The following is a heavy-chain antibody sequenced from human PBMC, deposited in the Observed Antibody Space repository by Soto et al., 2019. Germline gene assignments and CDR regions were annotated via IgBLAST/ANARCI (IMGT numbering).Heavy chain of an antibody. J-gene: IGHJ5*02. CDR1: GGSINSSSYF. Sequence: SETLSLTCSVSGGSINSSSYFWGWVRQPPGKGLEWIGSIYYSGSTYYNPSLRSRVTISVDTSKNQFSLKLSSVTAADTAVFYCARHYSSGSRNWFDPWGQGTLVTV. D-gene: IGHD6-19*01. CDR2: IYYSGST. CDR3: ARHYSSGSRNWFDP. V-gene: IGHV4-39*01.